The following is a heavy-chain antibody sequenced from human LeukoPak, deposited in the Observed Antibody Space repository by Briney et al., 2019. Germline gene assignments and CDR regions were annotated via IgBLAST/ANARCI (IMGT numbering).Heavy chain of an antibody. CDR1: GFTFSSYA. CDR3: ARVWGYIFCSTTSCLNDY. CDR2: ISGSGGST. D-gene: IGHD2-2*01. Sequence: GGSLRLSCAASGFTFSSYAMSWVRQAPGKGLEWVSAISGSGGSTYYADSVKGRFTISRDNSKNTLYLQMNSLRAEDTAVYYCARVWGYIFCSTTSCLNDYWGQGTLVTVSS. V-gene: IGHV3-23*01. J-gene: IGHJ4*02.